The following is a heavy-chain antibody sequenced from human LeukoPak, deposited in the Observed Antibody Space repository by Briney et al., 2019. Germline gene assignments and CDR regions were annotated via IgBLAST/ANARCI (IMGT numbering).Heavy chain of an antibody. Sequence: SGTLSLTCAVSGGSIRSSNWWSWVRQPPGKGLEWIGEIYHSGSTNYNPSLKSRVTIPVDKSKNQFSLKLSSVTAADTAVYYCARGPIAVAGSDETFDIWGQGTMVTASS. CDR1: GGSIRSSNW. D-gene: IGHD6-19*01. V-gene: IGHV4-4*02. CDR2: IYHSGST. CDR3: ARGPIAVAGSDETFDI. J-gene: IGHJ3*02.